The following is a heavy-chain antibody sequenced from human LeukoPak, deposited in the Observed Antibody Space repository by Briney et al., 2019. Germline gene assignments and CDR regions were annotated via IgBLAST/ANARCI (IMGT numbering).Heavy chain of an antibody. CDR3: VNGGYYNLLTGFDY. CDR2: ISSSGGSA. J-gene: IGHJ4*02. Sequence: GGSLRLSCSASGFTFSSYAMHWVRRAPGKGLEYVSTISSSGGSAYDADSVKGRFIISRDNSKNTLYLQMSSLRPEDTAVYYCVNGGYYNLLTGFDYWGQGTLVTVSS. CDR1: GFTFSSYA. D-gene: IGHD3-9*01. V-gene: IGHV3-64D*06.